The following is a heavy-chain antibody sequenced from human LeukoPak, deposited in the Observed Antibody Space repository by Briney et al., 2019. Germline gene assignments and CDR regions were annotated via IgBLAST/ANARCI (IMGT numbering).Heavy chain of an antibody. D-gene: IGHD3-10*01. V-gene: IGHV5-51*01. CDR1: GYSFTSYW. Sequence: GESLKISRKGSGYSFTSYWIGWVRQMPGKGLEWMGIIYPGDSDTRYSPSFQGQVTISADKSISTAYLQWSSLKASDTAMYYCARSVNEYGSGSYYKLDLSEYNWFDPWGQGTLVSVSS. CDR2: IYPGDSDT. CDR3: ARSVNEYGSGSYYKLDLSEYNWFDP. J-gene: IGHJ5*02.